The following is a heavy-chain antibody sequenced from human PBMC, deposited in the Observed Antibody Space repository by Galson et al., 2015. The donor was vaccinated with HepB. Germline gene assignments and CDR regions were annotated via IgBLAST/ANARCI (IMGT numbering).Heavy chain of an antibody. Sequence: SLRLSCAASGFTFSSYAMHWVRQAPGKGLEWVAVISYDGSNKYYADSVKGRFTISRDNSKNTLYLQMNSLRAEDTAVYYCAREKRVTTREGYYYYGMDVWGQGTTVTVSS. D-gene: IGHD4-11*01. CDR2: ISYDGSNK. CDR3: AREKRVTTREGYYYYGMDV. V-gene: IGHV3-30-3*01. J-gene: IGHJ6*02. CDR1: GFTFSSYA.